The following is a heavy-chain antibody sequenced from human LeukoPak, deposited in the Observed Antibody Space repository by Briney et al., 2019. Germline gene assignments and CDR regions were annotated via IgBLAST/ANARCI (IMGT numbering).Heavy chain of an antibody. Sequence: ASVKVSCKASGYTFTGYYMHWVRQAPGQGLEWMGWINPNSGGTNYVQKFQGRVTMTRDTSISTAYMELSRLRSDDTAVYYCAWHCSSTSCPPDGNYWGQGTLVTVSS. CDR3: AWHCSSTSCPPDGNY. D-gene: IGHD2-2*01. CDR1: GYTFTGYY. CDR2: INPNSGGT. V-gene: IGHV1-2*02. J-gene: IGHJ4*02.